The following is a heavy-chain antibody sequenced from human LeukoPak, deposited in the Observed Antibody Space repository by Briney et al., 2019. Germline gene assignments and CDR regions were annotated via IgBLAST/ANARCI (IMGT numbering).Heavy chain of an antibody. CDR2: INPSGGST. Sequence: ASVKVSCKASGYTFTSYYMHWVRQAPGQGLEWMGIINPSGGSTSYAQKFQGRVTMTRDTSTSTVYMELSSLRSEDTAVYYCARDGRVAGTGGNWFVPRGQGTLVTVSS. J-gene: IGHJ5*02. V-gene: IGHV1-46*01. D-gene: IGHD6-19*01. CDR1: GYTFTSYY. CDR3: ARDGRVAGTGGNWFVP.